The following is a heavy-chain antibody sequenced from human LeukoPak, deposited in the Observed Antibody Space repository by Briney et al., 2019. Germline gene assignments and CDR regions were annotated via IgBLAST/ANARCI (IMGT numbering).Heavy chain of an antibody. D-gene: IGHD6-19*01. CDR2: IYISGST. J-gene: IGHJ1*01. V-gene: IGHV4-61*09. CDR1: GGSISSSGVY. CDR3: ARGRGSGWFHWSYFQH. Sequence: PSETLSLTCTVSGGSISSSGVYWSWIPQPAGRGVEWIGHIYISGSTDYNTSLKSRVTISVDTSKNQFSLKLSSVTAADTAVYYCARGRGSGWFHWSYFQHWGQGNLVTVSS.